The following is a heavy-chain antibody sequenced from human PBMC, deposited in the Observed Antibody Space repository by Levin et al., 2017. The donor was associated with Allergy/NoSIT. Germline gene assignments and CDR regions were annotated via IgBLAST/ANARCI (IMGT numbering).Heavy chain of an antibody. CDR1: GDSINDYY. J-gene: IGHJ4*02. Sequence: PSQTLSLTCTVSGDSINDYYWSWIRQPPGKGLEWIGYISYNGNTNYNSSLKSRVAISIDMSNNQFSLKLYSVTAADTAVYYCARRDFGNYDYWGQGTLVTVSS. CDR2: ISYNGNT. V-gene: IGHV4-59*08. D-gene: IGHD1-7*01. CDR3: ARRDFGNYDY.